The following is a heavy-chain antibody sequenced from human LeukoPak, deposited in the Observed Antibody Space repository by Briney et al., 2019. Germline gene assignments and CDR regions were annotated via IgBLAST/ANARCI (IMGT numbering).Heavy chain of an antibody. V-gene: IGHV4-34*01. CDR1: GGSFSGYY. CDR2: INHSGST. CDR3: ARGSGGWELLDY. Sequence: SETLSLTCAVYGGSFSGYYWSWIRQPPGRGLEWIGEINHSGSTNYNPSLKSRVTISVDTSKNQFSLKLSSVTAADTAVYYCARGSGGWELLDYWGQGTLVTVSS. J-gene: IGHJ4*02. D-gene: IGHD1-26*01.